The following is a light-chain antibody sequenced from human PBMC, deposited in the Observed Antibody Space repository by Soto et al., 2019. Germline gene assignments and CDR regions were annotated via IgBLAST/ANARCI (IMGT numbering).Light chain of an antibody. V-gene: IGLV2-14*03. J-gene: IGLJ3*02. CDR3: CSTTGSFAKV. CDR2: DVT. CDR1: SSDVGAYYS. Sequence: QSALTQPASVSGSPGQSITISCTGTSSDVGAYYSVSWYQHHPGKAPKLIIYDVTKRPSGVPDRFSGSKSGNTASLTISGLQADDDADYYCCSTTGSFAKVFGGGTKVTVL.